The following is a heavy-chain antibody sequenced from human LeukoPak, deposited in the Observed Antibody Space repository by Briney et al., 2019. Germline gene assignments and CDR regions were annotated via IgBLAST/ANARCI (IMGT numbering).Heavy chain of an antibody. CDR3: ARGIAATTNSFDP. Sequence: SETLSLTCTVSGGSISSYYWSWIRQPPGKGLEWIGYIYYSGSTNYNPSLKSRVTISVDTSKKQFSLKLSSVTAADTAVYYCARGIAATTNSFDPWGQGTLVTVSS. CDR1: GGSISSYY. V-gene: IGHV4-59*01. J-gene: IGHJ5*02. D-gene: IGHD6-13*01. CDR2: IYYSGST.